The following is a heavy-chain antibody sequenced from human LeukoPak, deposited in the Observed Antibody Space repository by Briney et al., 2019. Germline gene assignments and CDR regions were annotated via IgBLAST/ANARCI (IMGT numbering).Heavy chain of an antibody. CDR3: ARWTSCYFGL. CDR1: GFTVTTNG. CDR2: ISSNGVDT. D-gene: IGHD2-2*01. Sequence: GGSLRLSCAASGFTVTTNGMHWVRQAPGKGLEDVSAISSNGVDTYYANSVKGRFIVSRDISKNTVYLQMGSLRAEDMAVYYCARWTSCYFGLWGRGTLVTVSS. V-gene: IGHV3-64*01. J-gene: IGHJ2*01.